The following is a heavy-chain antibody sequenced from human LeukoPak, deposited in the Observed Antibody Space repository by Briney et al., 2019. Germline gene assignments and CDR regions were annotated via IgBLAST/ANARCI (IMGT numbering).Heavy chain of an antibody. CDR2: ISCSGGST. J-gene: IGHJ4*02. CDR3: AKDRYYDSTRMFDY. V-gene: IGHV3-23*01. D-gene: IGHD3-22*01. CDR1: GFTFSSYA. Sequence: GGSLTLSCAASGFTFSSYAMSWVRQAPGKGLEWVSSISCSGGSTYYADSVKGRFTIPRDNSKNTLYLQMNSLRAEDTAVYYCAKDRYYDSTRMFDYWGQGNLVTVSS.